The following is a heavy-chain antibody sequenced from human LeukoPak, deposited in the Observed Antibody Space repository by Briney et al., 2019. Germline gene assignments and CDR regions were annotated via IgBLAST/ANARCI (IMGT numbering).Heavy chain of an antibody. V-gene: IGHV3-23*01. CDR3: AKDRWEITIGGAFGF. CDR1: GFTFSSYA. D-gene: IGHD3-16*01. CDR2: ISGSGGST. J-gene: IGHJ3*01. Sequence: PGGSLRLSCAASGFTFSSYAMSWVRQAPGKGLEWVSAISGSGGSTYYADSVKGRFTISRDNSKKTVILQMNRLRVEDTAVYYCAKDRWEITIGGAFGFWGQGTKVAVSS.